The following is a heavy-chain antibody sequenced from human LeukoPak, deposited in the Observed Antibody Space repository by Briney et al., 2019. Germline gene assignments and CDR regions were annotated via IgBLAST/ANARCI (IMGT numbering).Heavy chain of an antibody. CDR3: AREYSGYDDDAFDI. J-gene: IGHJ3*02. V-gene: IGHV3-21*01. Sequence: KTGGSLRLSCAASGFTFSSYSINWVRQAPGKGLEWVSSISSSSSFIYYADSVKSRFTISRDNAKNSLYLQMNSLRAEDTAVYYCAREYSGYDDDAFDIWGQGTMVTVSS. D-gene: IGHD5-12*01. CDR2: ISSSSSFI. CDR1: GFTFSSYS.